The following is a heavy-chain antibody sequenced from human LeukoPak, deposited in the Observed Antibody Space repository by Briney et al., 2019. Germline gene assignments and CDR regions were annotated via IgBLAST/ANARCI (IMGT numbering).Heavy chain of an antibody. CDR2: INPNSGGT. CDR1: GYTFTGYY. J-gene: IGHJ6*02. D-gene: IGHD3-3*01. CDR3: AREAFTIFGVVITQYYYGMDV. Sequence: ASVKVSCKASGYTFTGYYMHWVRQAPGQGLEWMGWINPNSGGTNYAQKFRGRVTMTRDTSISTAYMELSRLRSDDTAVYYCAREAFTIFGVVITQYYYGMDVWGQGTTVTVSS. V-gene: IGHV1-2*02.